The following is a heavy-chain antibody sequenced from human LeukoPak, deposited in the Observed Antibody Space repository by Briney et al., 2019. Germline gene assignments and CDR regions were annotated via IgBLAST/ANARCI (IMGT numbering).Heavy chain of an antibody. D-gene: IGHD6-6*01. CDR2: IYYSGST. J-gene: IGHJ5*02. Sequence: PSETLSLTCTVSGGSISSSSYYWGWIRQPPGKGLEWIGSIYYSGSTYYNPSLKSRVTISVDTSKNQFSLKLSSVTAADTAVYYCARGGDPPLSIAARQGFNWFDPWGQGTLVTVSS. V-gene: IGHV4-39*07. CDR1: GGSISSSSYY. CDR3: ARGGDPPLSIAARQGFNWFDP.